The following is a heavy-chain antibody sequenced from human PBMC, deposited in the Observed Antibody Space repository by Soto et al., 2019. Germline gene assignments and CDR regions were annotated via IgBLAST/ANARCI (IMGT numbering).Heavy chain of an antibody. CDR1: GYTFTNYG. CDR2: ISGYNGNT. Sequence: QVHLVQSGAEVKKPGASVKVSCKASGYTFTNYGINWVRQAPGQGPEWMGWISGYNGNTKYAQKFQGRATMTTDTSTSTAYMELRSLRYDDTAVYYWARGGSSWSAEYYQHWGQGTLVIVSS. V-gene: IGHV1-18*01. J-gene: IGHJ1*01. CDR3: ARGGSSWSAEYYQH. D-gene: IGHD6-13*01.